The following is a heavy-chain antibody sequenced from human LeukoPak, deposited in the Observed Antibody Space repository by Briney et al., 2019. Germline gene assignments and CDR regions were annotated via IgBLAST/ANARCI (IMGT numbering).Heavy chain of an antibody. J-gene: IGHJ4*02. CDR2: IYTSGST. Sequence: SETLSLTCTVSGGSISSYYWSWIRQPAGKGLEWIGRIYTSGSTNYNPSLKSRVTISVDKSKNQFSLKLSSVTAADTAVYYCAREDCSSTSCYRFDYWGQGTLVTVSS. D-gene: IGHD2-2*01. CDR3: AREDCSSTSCYRFDY. V-gene: IGHV4-4*07. CDR1: GGSISSYY.